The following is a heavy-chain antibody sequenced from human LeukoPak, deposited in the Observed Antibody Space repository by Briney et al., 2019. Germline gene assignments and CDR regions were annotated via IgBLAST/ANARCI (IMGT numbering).Heavy chain of an antibody. V-gene: IGHV5-51*01. Sequence: GESLKISCNGSGYXFTSYWICWVRQMPGKGPEWMGIIHCGDSNTRYSPSFQGQVTISADKSVSTAYLQWSSLRASDTAMYYCARFPPGYYGMDVWGQRTTVTVS. J-gene: IGHJ6*02. CDR1: GYXFTSYW. CDR3: ARFPPGYYGMDV. CDR2: IHCGDSNT.